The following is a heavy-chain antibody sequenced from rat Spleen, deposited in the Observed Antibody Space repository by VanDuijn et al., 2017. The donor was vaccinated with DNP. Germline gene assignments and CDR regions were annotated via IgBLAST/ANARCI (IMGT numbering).Heavy chain of an antibody. Sequence: EVQLVESGGGLVQPGRSLKLSCAASGFTFSDHNMAWVRQAPKKGLEWVATIAFDGRSTFYGESVRGRVTISRENAKSVLFLEMGSLTSEDTATYYCTRHDYDRPNDFYGMDVWGQGTSVIVSS. J-gene: IGHJ4*01. CDR2: IAFDGRST. CDR3: TRHDYDRPNDFYGMDV. V-gene: IGHV5-7*01. CDR1: GFTFSDHN. D-gene: IGHD1-12*01.